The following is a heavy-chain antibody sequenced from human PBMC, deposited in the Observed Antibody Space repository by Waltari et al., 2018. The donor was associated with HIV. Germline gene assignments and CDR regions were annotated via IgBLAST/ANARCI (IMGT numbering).Heavy chain of an antibody. CDR1: RFTFSSCG. D-gene: IGHD3-22*01. Sequence: EVQLVESGGGLVQPGGSLRLSCAASRFTFSSCGVGWVRQAPGKGLEWVANINQDGSEKYYVDSVKGRFTISRDNAKNSLLLQMNSLRAEDTAVYYCATEFGDHCEGSGYANWGQGTQVIVSS. CDR2: INQDGSEK. J-gene: IGHJ4*02. CDR3: ATEFGDHCEGSGYAN. V-gene: IGHV3-7*01.